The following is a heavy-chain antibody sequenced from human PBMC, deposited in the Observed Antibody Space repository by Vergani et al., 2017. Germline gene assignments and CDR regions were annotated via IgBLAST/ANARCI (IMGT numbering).Heavy chain of an antibody. CDR1: GFTFSTYA. D-gene: IGHD5-24*01. CDR3: VKEETGYTSFMNS. V-gene: IGHV3-23*01. J-gene: IGHJ5*01. CDR2: LTGGGGRT. Sequence: EVQLLDSGGSLKQPGGSVRLSCAASGFTFSTYAMHWVRQAPGKGLEWVSALTGGGGRTYYADSFKGSFIISRDNSRDTLYLQMNSLRPEDTATYYCVKEETGYTSFMNSGGQGTLVTVSS.